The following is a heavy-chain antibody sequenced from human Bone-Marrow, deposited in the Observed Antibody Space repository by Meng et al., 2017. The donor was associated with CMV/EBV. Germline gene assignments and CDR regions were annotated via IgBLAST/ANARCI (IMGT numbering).Heavy chain of an antibody. CDR2: ISSSSSTI. CDR3: ARDGGYGSGSYHYYYYGMDV. J-gene: IGHJ6*02. Sequence: GGSLRLSCAASGFTFSSYSMNWVRQAPGKGLEWVSYISSSSSTIYYADSVKGRFTISRDNAKNSLYLQMNSLRAEDTAVYYCARDGGYGSGSYHYYYYGMDVWGQGTTVTVSS. D-gene: IGHD3-10*01. CDR1: GFTFSSYS. V-gene: IGHV3-48*04.